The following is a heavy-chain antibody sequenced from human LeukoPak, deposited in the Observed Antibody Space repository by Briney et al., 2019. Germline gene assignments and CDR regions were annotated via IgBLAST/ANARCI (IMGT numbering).Heavy chain of an antibody. CDR2: IYPGDSDT. CDR3: ARRRGAAAGPYYYYMDV. D-gene: IGHD6-13*01. J-gene: IGHJ6*03. V-gene: IGHV5-51*01. Sequence: GESLKISCKGSGYSFTSYWIGWVRQMPGKGLEWMGIIYPGDSDTRYSPSFQGQVTISADKSISTAYLQWSSLKASDTAMYYCARRRGAAAGPYYYYMDVWGKGTTVTVSS. CDR1: GYSFTSYW.